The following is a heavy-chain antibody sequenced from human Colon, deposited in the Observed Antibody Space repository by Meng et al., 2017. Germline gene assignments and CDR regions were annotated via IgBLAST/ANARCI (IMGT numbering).Heavy chain of an antibody. CDR3: AMDRESGASWFSNWFDT. Sequence: VMLVGLWGRVLQPVSSVRLSCAASGSTFSYHGMHWVRQAPGKGLEWVTSISSDGSIKYYADSVKGRFTPSRDNSKNTLYLQMSSLRPDDTAIYYCAMDRESGASWFSNWFDTWGQGTLVTVSS. CDR1: GSTFSYHG. D-gene: IGHD6-13*01. CDR2: ISSDGSIK. V-gene: IGHV3-30*03. J-gene: IGHJ5*02.